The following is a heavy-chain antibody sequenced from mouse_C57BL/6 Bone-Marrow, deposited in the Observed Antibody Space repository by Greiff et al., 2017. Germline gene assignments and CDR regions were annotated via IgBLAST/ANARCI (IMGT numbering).Heavy chain of an antibody. Sequence: VQLQQSGPELVKPGASVKISCKASGYTFTSYYIPWVQQRPGQGLEWIGWIYPGGGNTNYTEKFKGKATLTVDTSSSTAYMQLSSLTSEDSAVDYCARCRLARLYAMDYWGQGTSVTVSS. CDR1: GYTFTSYY. D-gene: IGHD2-14*01. CDR3: ARCRLARLYAMDY. V-gene: IGHV1-66*01. J-gene: IGHJ4*01. CDR2: IYPGGGNT.